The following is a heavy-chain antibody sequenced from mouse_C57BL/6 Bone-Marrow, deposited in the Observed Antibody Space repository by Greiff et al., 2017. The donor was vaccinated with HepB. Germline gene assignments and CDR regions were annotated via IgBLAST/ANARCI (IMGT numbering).Heavy chain of an antibody. CDR2: INSDGGST. CDR1: EYEFPSHD. Sequence: EVKVEESGGGLVQPGESLKLSCESNEYEFPSHDMSWVRKTPEKRLELVAAINSDGGSTYYPDTMERRFIISRDNTKKTLYLQMSSLRSEDTALYYCARHRHYYGSSYSAMDYWGQGTSVTVSS. V-gene: IGHV5-2*03. J-gene: IGHJ4*01. D-gene: IGHD1-1*01. CDR3: ARHRHYYGSSYSAMDY.